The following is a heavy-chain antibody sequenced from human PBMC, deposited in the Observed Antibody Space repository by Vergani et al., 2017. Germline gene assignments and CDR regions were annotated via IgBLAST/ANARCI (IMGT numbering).Heavy chain of an antibody. Sequence: QVQLQQWGAGLLKPSETLSLTCGVHGGSFSVYYWSWIRQSPGKGLEWIVANNDIGTTNYNPSLRSRVTISVDTSKTQLSLRLNSVTAADTAVYFCARFRGPDIVGTAFDHWAQGTLVTVSS. CDR1: GGSFSVYY. CDR3: ARFRGPDIVGTAFDH. V-gene: IGHV4-34*01. J-gene: IGHJ4*02. D-gene: IGHD5-12*01. CDR2: NNDIGTT.